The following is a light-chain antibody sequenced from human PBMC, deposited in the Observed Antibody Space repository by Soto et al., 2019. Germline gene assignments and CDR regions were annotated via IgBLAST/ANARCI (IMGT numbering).Light chain of an antibody. CDR2: DVS. CDR1: SSDVGGYNY. J-gene: IGLJ1*01. CDR3: CSYAASNTFV. Sequence: QSVLTQPRSVSVSPGQSVTISCTGTSSDVGGYNYVSWYQQYSGKAPKVMIYDVSKRPSGVPDRFSGSKSGNTASLTISGLQAEDEAYYYCCSYAASNTFVFGTGTKLTVL. V-gene: IGLV2-11*01.